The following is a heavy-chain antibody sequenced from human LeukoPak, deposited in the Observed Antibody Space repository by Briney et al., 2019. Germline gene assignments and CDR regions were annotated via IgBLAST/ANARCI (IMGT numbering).Heavy chain of an antibody. Sequence: SETLSLTCTVSGGSISRYYWSWIRQPPGKGLEWIGYIYYSGSTNYNPSLKSRVTISVDTSKNQFSLKLSSVTAADTAVYYCVAHGMDVWGQGTTVTVSS. V-gene: IGHV4-59*08. CDR3: VAHGMDV. CDR1: GGSISRYY. J-gene: IGHJ6*02. CDR2: IYYSGST.